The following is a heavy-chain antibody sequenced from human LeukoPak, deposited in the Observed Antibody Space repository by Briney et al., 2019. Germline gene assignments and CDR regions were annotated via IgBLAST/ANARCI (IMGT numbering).Heavy chain of an antibody. CDR1: GCSISNDW. J-gene: IGHJ4*02. D-gene: IGHD3-10*01. V-gene: IGHV3-15*01. CDR3: TLIQGWGSGSYYRDF. CDR2: VKSRSAGETT. Sequence: GGSLRLSCAASGCSISNDWMSWVRQAPGKGLEWVARVKSRSAGETTDYAAPVKGRFTISRDDSKNTLYLQMNSLKTEDTAVYYCTLIQGWGSGSYYRDFWGQGTLVTVSS.